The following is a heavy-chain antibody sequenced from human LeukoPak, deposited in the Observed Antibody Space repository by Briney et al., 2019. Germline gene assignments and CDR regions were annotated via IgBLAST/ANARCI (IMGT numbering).Heavy chain of an antibody. Sequence: GASVKVSCKASGGTFSSYAISWVRQAPGQGLEWMGGIIPIFGTANYAQKFQGRVTITTDESTSTAYMELSSLRSGDTAVYYCAGGGAYYYGSGSYKSWGQGTLVTVSS. D-gene: IGHD3-10*01. J-gene: IGHJ5*02. V-gene: IGHV1-69*05. CDR3: AGGGAYYYGSGSYKS. CDR2: IIPIFGTA. CDR1: GGTFSSYA.